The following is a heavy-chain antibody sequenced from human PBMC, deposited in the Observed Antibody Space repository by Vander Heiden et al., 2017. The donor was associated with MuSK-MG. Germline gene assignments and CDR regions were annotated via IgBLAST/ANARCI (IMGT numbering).Heavy chain of an antibody. Sequence: QVQLQESGPGLVKPSETLSLTCTVSVGSISSYYWSWIRQPAGKGLEWIGRIYTSGSTNYNPSLKSRVTMSVDTSKNQFSLKLSSVTAADTAVYYCARDHTIFGVAMGFDYWGQGTLVTVSS. V-gene: IGHV4-4*07. D-gene: IGHD3-3*01. J-gene: IGHJ4*02. CDR1: VGSISSYY. CDR2: IYTSGST. CDR3: ARDHTIFGVAMGFDY.